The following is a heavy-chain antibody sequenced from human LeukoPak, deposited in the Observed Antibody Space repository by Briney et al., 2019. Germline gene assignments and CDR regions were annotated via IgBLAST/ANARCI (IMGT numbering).Heavy chain of an antibody. CDR3: ARDRELLYFDY. V-gene: IGHV1-69*05. J-gene: IGHJ4*02. D-gene: IGHD1-26*01. CDR2: IIPIFGTA. CDR1: GGTFSSYA. Sequence: SVKVSCKASGGTFSSYAISWVRQAPGQGLEWMGRIIPIFGTANYAQKFQGRVTITTDESTSTAYMELSSLRSKDTAVYYCARDRELLYFDYWGQGTLVTVSS.